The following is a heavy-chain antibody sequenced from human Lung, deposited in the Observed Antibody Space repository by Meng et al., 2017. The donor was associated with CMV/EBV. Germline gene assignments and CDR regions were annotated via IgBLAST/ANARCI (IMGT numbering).Heavy chain of an antibody. CDR1: GFTFNNYA. V-gene: IGHV3-30-3*02. CDR3: AKKGPYCSSTSCPPDAFDI. D-gene: IGHD2-2*01. Sequence: SCAASGFTFNNYAMHWVRQAPGKGLQWVAVVSYDGNNKYYADSVKGRFTISRDNSKNTLDLQMNSLRAEDTAMYYCAKKGPYCSSTSCPPDAFDIWGQGTXVTVSS. J-gene: IGHJ3*02. CDR2: VSYDGNNK.